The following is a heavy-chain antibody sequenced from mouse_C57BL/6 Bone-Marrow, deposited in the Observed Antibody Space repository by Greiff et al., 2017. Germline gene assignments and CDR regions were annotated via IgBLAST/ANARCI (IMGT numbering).Heavy chain of an antibody. Sequence: EVKLQQSGAELVRPGASVKLSCTASGFNIKDDYMHWVKQRPEQGLEWIGWIDPENGDTAYASKFQGKATITADTSSNTAYLQLSSLTSEDTAVYYCTTSYYKAYWGQGTLVTVSA. CDR3: TTSYYKAY. CDR2: IDPENGDT. V-gene: IGHV14-4*01. J-gene: IGHJ3*01. D-gene: IGHD2-12*01. CDR1: GFNIKDDY.